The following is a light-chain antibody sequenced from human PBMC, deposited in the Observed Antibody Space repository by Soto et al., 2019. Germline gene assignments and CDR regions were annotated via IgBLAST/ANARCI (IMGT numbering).Light chain of an antibody. CDR2: EGS. CDR1: SSDVGNYDL. J-gene: IGLJ1*01. CDR3: CSYAGSSTYV. V-gene: IGLV2-23*01. Sequence: QSVLTRPASVPGSPEKSIPISSIETSSDVGNYDLVSWYQQLPGKAPRFILYEGSKRPSGVSNRFSGSKSGNTASLTISGLQAEDEADYYCCSYAGSSTYVFGTGTRSPS.